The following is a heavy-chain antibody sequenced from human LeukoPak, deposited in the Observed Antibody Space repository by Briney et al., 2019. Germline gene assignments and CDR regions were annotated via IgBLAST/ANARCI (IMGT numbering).Heavy chain of an antibody. CDR3: ARVTHTELSTWFDP. J-gene: IGHJ5*02. Sequence: SVKVSCKASGGTFSSYTISWVRQAPGQGLEWMGGIIPIFGSSNYAQKFQGRVTITADESTTTAYMELSSLRSEDTAVYYCARVTHTELSTWFDPWGQGTLVTVSS. CDR1: GGTFSSYT. D-gene: IGHD5-18*01. V-gene: IGHV1-69*13. CDR2: IIPIFGSS.